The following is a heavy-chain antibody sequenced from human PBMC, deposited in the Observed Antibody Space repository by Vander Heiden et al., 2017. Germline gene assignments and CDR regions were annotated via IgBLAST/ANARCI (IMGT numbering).Heavy chain of an antibody. CDR3: AKPRLRLRNYYDY. Sequence: EVQLLESGGGLVQPGGSLRLSCADSGFTFSSYAMSWVRQAPGKGLEWVSAISGSGGSTYYADSVKGRFTISRDNSKNTLYLQMNSLRAEDTAVYYCAKPRLRLRNYYDYWGQGTLVTVSS. CDR2: ISGSGGST. CDR1: GFTFSSYA. D-gene: IGHD5-12*01. V-gene: IGHV3-23*01. J-gene: IGHJ4*02.